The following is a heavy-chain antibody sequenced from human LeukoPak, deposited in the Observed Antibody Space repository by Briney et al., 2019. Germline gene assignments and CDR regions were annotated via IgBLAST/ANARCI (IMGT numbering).Heavy chain of an antibody. CDR3: ERSWTVAATADDPADYQYMDV. Sequence: ASRKVASTASDSTFTSYAIRGGRQAPGQGLEWMGRIRDYEGNRNTNYAQKFQGRVTMTTDTSTTTAYMEVRSLTSDDTAVYYCERSWTVAATADDPADYQYMDVWGKGTTVTVSS. V-gene: IGHV1-18*01. CDR1: DSTFTSYA. D-gene: IGHD6-19*01. CDR2: IRDYEGNRNT. J-gene: IGHJ6*03.